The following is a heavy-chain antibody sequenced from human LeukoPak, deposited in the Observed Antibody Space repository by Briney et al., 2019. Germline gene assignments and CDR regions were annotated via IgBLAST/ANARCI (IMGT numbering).Heavy chain of an antibody. Sequence: ASVKVSCKASGYTFTSYDINWVRQATGQGLEWMGWMNPNSGNTGYAQKFQGRVTMTRNTSISTAYLELSSLRSEDTAVYYCARSYGDGDAFDIWGQGTMVTVSS. CDR2: MNPNSGNT. D-gene: IGHD4-17*01. CDR1: GYTFTSYD. CDR3: ARSYGDGDAFDI. V-gene: IGHV1-8*01. J-gene: IGHJ3*02.